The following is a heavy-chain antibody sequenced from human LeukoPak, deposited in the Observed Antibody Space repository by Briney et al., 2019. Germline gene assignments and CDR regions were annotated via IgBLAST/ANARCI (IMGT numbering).Heavy chain of an antibody. CDR3: ARQSAPAGLDY. D-gene: IGHD6-13*01. Sequence: PSETLSLTCTVSGGSISSYYWGWIRQPPGKGLEWIGSIYYSGSTYYNPSLKSRVTISVDTSKNQFSLKLSSVTAADTAVYYCARQSAPAGLDYWGQGTLVTVSS. CDR2: IYYSGST. V-gene: IGHV4-39*01. J-gene: IGHJ4*02. CDR1: GGSISSYY.